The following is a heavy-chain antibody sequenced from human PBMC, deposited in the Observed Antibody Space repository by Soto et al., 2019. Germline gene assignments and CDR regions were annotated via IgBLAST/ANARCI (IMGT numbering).Heavy chain of an antibody. CDR1: GFTFSSYW. Sequence: EVHLVESGGGLVQPGGSLRLSCAASGFTFSSYWMHWVRQAPGKGLEWVSRIKSDEGYTAYADSVKGRFSISRDNAKNTLFLQMNSVRAEDTAVYYCAREGASLYWGQGTLVTVSS. V-gene: IGHV3-74*01. CDR2: IKSDEGYT. J-gene: IGHJ4*02. CDR3: AREGASLY.